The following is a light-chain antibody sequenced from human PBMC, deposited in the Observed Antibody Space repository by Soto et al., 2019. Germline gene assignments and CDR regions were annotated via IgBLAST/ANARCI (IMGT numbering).Light chain of an antibody. Sequence: DIQMTQSPSTLSASVGDRVTITCRASQSINSWLAWYQQKPGKAPKLLIYKASSLESGVPSRFSASGSGTEFTLTISSLQLDDFATYYCQQYNSYRMYTFGQGTKLEIK. CDR3: QQYNSYRMYT. V-gene: IGKV1-5*03. CDR1: QSINSW. CDR2: KAS. J-gene: IGKJ2*01.